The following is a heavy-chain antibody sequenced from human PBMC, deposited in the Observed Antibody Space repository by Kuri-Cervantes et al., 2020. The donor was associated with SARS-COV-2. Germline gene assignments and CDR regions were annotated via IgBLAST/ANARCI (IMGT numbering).Heavy chain of an antibody. CDR3: ARVRNDAFDI. CDR2: ISSTGSSI. CDR1: GFTLSDYY. Sequence: GGSLRLSCAASGFTLSDYYMSWIRQAPGKGLEWVSYISSTGSSIYYADSVKGRFTISRDNAKNSLHLQMNSLRAEDTAVYYCARVRNDAFDIWGQGTMVTVSS. V-gene: IGHV3-11*01. J-gene: IGHJ3*02.